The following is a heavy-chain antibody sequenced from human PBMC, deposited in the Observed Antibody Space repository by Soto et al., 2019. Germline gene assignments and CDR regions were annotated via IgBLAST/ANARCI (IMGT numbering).Heavy chain of an antibody. D-gene: IGHD1-26*01. CDR1: GLPFSSYA. J-gene: IGHJ4*02. CDR2: ISGSGGSK. CDR3: AKRGSGSQFDY. V-gene: IGHV3-23*01. Sequence: EVQLLESGGGLVQPGGSLRLSCEASGLPFSSYARSWVRQAPGKGLEWVSVISGSGGSKYYADYVKARFTISRDNSKNTLYLQMNSLRAEDTAVYYCAKRGSGSQFDYWGQGTLVTVSS.